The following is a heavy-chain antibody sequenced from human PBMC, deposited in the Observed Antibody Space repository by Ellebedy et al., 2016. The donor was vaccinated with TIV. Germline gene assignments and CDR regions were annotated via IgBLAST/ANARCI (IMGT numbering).Heavy chain of an antibody. CDR3: ARDRGGNDAFDI. Sequence: AASVKVSCKASGYTFTSYYMHWVRQAPGQGLEWMGWINPNSGGTNYAQKFQGRVTMTRDTSISTAYMELSRLRSDDTAVYYCARDRGGNDAFDIWGQGTMVTVSS. D-gene: IGHD4-23*01. CDR1: GYTFTSYY. CDR2: INPNSGGT. V-gene: IGHV1-2*02. J-gene: IGHJ3*02.